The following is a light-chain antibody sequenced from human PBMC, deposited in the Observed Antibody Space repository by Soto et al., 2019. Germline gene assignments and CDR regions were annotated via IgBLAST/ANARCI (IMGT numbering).Light chain of an antibody. CDR1: KSASSN. J-gene: IGKJ4*01. Sequence: EILLAQSPATLSVSPGERATLSCRASKSASSNLAWYQQKPGQAPRLLIYGASTRANGIPARFSGSGSGTEFTLTISSLQSEDFSIYYCQQYNNWHPLTFGGGTKVDIK. CDR2: GAS. CDR3: QQYNNWHPLT. V-gene: IGKV3-15*01.